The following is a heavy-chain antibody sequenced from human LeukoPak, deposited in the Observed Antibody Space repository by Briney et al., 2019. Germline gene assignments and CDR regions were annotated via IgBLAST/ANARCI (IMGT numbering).Heavy chain of an antibody. V-gene: IGHV4-61*02. J-gene: IGHJ3*02. CDR3: AGSSTNYYDSSGYEAFDI. Sequence: SQTLSLTCTVSGGSISSGSYYWSWIRQPAGKGLEWIVRIYTSGSTNYNPSLKSRVTISVDTSENQFSLKLSSVTAADTAVYYCAGSSTNYYDSSGYEAFDIWGQGTMVTISS. CDR2: IYTSGST. D-gene: IGHD3-22*01. CDR1: GGSISSGSYY.